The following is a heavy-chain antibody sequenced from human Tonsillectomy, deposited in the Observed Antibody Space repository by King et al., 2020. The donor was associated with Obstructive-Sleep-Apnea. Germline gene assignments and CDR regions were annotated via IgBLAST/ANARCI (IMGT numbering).Heavy chain of an antibody. V-gene: IGHV3-48*04. D-gene: IGHD3-3*01. CDR2: SSRSSSTT. CDR3: VNNYDFWSGYYPYGMDV. J-gene: IGHJ6*02. Sequence: VQLVESGGGLVQPGGALRLSGLATGFTFSTYSMNLVRQAPGKGREWISHSSRSSSTTYYAASVKGRFTISRDNAKNSLYLQINSLRAEDTAVYYCVNNYDFWSGYYPYGMDVWGQGTTVTVSS. CDR1: GFTFSTYS.